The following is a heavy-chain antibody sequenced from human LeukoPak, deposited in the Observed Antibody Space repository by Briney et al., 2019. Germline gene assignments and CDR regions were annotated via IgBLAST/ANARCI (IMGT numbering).Heavy chain of an antibody. CDR2: INHSGST. D-gene: IGHD2-2*01. Sequence: SETLSLTCAVYGGSFSGYYWSWIRQPPGKGLEWIGEINHSGSTNYNPSLKSRVTISEDTSKNQFSLKLSSVTAADTAVYYCVRSGEIPAAMHSNWFDPWGQGTLVTVSS. J-gene: IGHJ5*02. CDR1: GGSFSGYY. V-gene: IGHV4-34*01. CDR3: VRSGEIPAAMHSNWFDP.